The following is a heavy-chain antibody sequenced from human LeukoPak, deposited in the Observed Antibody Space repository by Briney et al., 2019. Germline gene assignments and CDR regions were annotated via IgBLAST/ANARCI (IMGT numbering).Heavy chain of an antibody. CDR2: ISSSSSYM. Sequence: PGGSLRLSCAVSGFSFCSYSTNWVRQAPSKGLEWVSSISSSSSYMYYADSVKGRFTISRDNAKTSLYLQMNSLRAENTALYYCASSKGGYYYMDVWGKGTTVTVSS. D-gene: IGHD2-2*01. CDR1: GFSFCSYS. CDR3: ASSKGGYYYMDV. J-gene: IGHJ6*03. V-gene: IGHV3-21*01.